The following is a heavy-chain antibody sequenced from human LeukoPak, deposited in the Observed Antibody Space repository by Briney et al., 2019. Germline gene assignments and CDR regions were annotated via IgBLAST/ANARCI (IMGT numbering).Heavy chain of an antibody. D-gene: IGHD1-26*01. Sequence: KAGGSLRLSCAASGFTYSNAWMSWVRQAPGKGLEWVGRIKSKTDSGTTDYAAPVKGRFTISRDDSKNTLYLQMNSLKTEDTAVYYCTTGLHLHSGSYFWPDYWGQGTLVTVSS. CDR3: TTGLHLHSGSYFWPDY. CDR2: IKSKTDSGTT. CDR1: GFTYSNAW. J-gene: IGHJ4*02. V-gene: IGHV3-15*01.